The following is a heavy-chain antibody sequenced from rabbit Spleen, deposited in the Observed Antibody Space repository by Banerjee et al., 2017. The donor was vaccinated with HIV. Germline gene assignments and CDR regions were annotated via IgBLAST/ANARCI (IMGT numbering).Heavy chain of an antibody. CDR1: GLSFSSSYV. CDR2: ILTGSSGST. Sequence: QSLEESGGDLVKPGASLTLTCTASGLSFSSSYVMCWVRQAPGKGLEWIACILTGSSGSTYYASWAKGRFTISKTSSTTVTLQMTSLTAADTATYFCARDTSSSFSSYGMDLWGPGTLVTVS. D-gene: IGHD1-1*01. V-gene: IGHV1S40*01. CDR3: ARDTSSSFSSYGMDL. J-gene: IGHJ6*01.